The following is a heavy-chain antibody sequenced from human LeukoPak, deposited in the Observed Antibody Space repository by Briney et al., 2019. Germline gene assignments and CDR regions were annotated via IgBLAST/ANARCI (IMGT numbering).Heavy chain of an antibody. V-gene: IGHV4-34*01. Sequence: SETLSLTCAVYSVSFSGYYWSWLRQPPGKGLEWIGEINHSGSTNYNPSLRSRVPISVDTSKNQFSLKLSSVTAADTAVYYCASRGDDILTGYYRYFDYWGQGTLVTVSS. CDR1: SVSFSGYY. D-gene: IGHD3-9*01. CDR3: ASRGDDILTGYYRYFDY. J-gene: IGHJ4*02. CDR2: INHSGST.